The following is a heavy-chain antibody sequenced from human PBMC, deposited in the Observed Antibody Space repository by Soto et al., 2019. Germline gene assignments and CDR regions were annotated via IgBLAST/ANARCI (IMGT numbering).Heavy chain of an antibody. CDR2: IYYSGST. D-gene: IGHD2-15*01. CDR3: ARICSGGSCYRGSLWY. Sequence: QVQLQESGPGLVKPSQTLSLTCTVSGGSISSGGYYWSWIRQHPGKGLEWIGYIYYSGSTYYNPSPKSRVTTSVDTSKNQFSLKLSSVTAADTAVYYCARICSGGSCYRGSLWYWGQGTLVTVSS. V-gene: IGHV4-31*03. J-gene: IGHJ4*02. CDR1: GGSISSGGYY.